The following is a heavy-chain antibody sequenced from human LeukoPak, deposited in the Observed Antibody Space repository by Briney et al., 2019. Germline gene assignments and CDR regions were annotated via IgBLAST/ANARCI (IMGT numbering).Heavy chain of an antibody. J-gene: IGHJ4*02. Sequence: GSSVKVSCKASGGTSSSYAINWVRQAPGQGLEWMGDIIPMFGTSNYAQKFQGRVTITADESTSTAYMEVSSLRSEDTAIYYCVRERYSGYDYWGQGTLVTVSS. D-gene: IGHD5-12*01. CDR1: GGTSSSYA. CDR2: IIPMFGTS. V-gene: IGHV1-69*01. CDR3: VRERYSGYDY.